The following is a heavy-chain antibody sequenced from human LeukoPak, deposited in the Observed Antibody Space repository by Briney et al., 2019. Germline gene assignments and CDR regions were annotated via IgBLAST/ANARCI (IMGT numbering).Heavy chain of an antibody. V-gene: IGHV3-9*01. CDR1: GLTFDDYA. Sequence: GGSLRLSCAASGLTFDDYAMHWVRQAPGKGLEWVSGISWNSGSIGYADSVKGRFTISRDNAKNSLYLQMNSLRAEDTALYYCAKDYDFWSGLDYWGQGTLVTVSS. CDR3: AKDYDFWSGLDY. J-gene: IGHJ4*02. D-gene: IGHD3-3*01. CDR2: ISWNSGSI.